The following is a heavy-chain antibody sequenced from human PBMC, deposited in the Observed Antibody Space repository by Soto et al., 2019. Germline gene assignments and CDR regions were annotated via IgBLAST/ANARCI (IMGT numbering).Heavy chain of an antibody. CDR1: GGSLNSRGYY. Sequence: HVQLQESGPGLVTPSQTLSLTCTVSGGSLNSRGYYWGWIRQYPGKGLEWIGYIYYSGSTYYNPSLRSRVTMSVDTSKNKFYLKLRSVSAADTAEYYCARDLGGLASSSGNYNGLDIWGQGTTVTVSS. D-gene: IGHD3-10*01. V-gene: IGHV4-31*03. CDR3: ARDLGGLASSSGNYNGLDI. J-gene: IGHJ6*02. CDR2: IYYSGST.